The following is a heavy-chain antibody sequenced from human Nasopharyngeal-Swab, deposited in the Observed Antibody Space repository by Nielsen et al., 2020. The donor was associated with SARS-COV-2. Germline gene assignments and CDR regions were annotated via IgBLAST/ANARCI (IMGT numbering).Heavy chain of an antibody. V-gene: IGHV3-23*01. J-gene: IGHJ3*02. Sequence: GGSLRLSCAASGFTFSNYAMNWVRQAPGKGLEWVSLISGSGYSTYYADSVKGRFTISRDNSKNTLYLQMNSLRAEDTAVYYCAKDTHYDILTGYYGVGAFDIWGQGTMVTVSS. CDR3: AKDTHYDILTGYYGVGAFDI. D-gene: IGHD3-9*01. CDR1: GFTFSNYA. CDR2: ISGSGYST.